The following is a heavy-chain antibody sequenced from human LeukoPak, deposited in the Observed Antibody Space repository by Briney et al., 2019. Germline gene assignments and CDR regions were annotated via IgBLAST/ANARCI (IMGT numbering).Heavy chain of an antibody. J-gene: IGHJ4*02. CDR1: GGSFSGYY. D-gene: IGHD3-10*01. Sequence: SETLSLTCAVYGGSFSGYYWSWIRQPPGKGLEWIGEINHSGSTNYNPSLKSRVTISVDTSKNQFSLKLSSVTAADTAVYYCARAYYGSGSYYVDYWGQGTLVTVSS. CDR2: INHSGST. CDR3: ARAYYGSGSYYVDY. V-gene: IGHV4-34*01.